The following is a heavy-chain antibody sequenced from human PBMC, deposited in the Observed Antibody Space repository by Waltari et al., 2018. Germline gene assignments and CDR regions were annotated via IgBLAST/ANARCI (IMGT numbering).Heavy chain of an antibody. D-gene: IGHD3-10*01. CDR1: GGTFSSYA. J-gene: IGHJ4*02. CDR3: AREVRGLGY. V-gene: IGHV1-2*06. Sequence: QVQLVQSGAEVKKPGSSVKVSCKASGGTFSSYAISWVRQAPGQGLEWMGRINPNSGGTNYAQKFQGRVTMTRDTSISTAYMELSRLRSDDTAVYYCAREVRGLGYWGQGTLVTVSS. CDR2: INPNSGGT.